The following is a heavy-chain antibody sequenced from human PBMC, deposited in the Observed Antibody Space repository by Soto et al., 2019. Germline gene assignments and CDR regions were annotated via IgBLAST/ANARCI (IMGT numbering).Heavy chain of an antibody. J-gene: IGHJ6*02. CDR2: ITRNSGET. V-gene: IGHV3-9*01. D-gene: IGHD3-22*01. CDR3: AASRGFDSSDYSGYYYGMDV. CDR1: GFTFIAYA. Sequence: GGSLILSCAASGFTFIAYAMHWVRQPPGKRLEWVSGITRNSGETDYPDSVKGRFSISRDNAKKYLYLQMNSLRPDDTALYYCAASRGFDSSDYSGYYYGMDVWGQGT.